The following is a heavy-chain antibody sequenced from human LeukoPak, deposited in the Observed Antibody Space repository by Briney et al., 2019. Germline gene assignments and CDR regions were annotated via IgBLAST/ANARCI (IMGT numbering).Heavy chain of an antibody. V-gene: IGHV1-2*02. D-gene: IGHD6-6*01. J-gene: IGHJ4*02. Sequence: ASVKVSCKASGYTFTGYYMHWVRQAPGQGLEWMGWINPNSGGTNYAQKFQGRVTVTRDTSISTAYMELSRLRSDDTAVYYCATGGVSSSSSFDYWGQGTLVTVSS. CDR2: INPNSGGT. CDR3: ATGGVSSSSSFDY. CDR1: GYTFTGYY.